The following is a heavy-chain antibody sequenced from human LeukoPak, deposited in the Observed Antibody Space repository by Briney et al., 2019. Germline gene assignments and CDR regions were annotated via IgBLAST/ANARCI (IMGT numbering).Heavy chain of an antibody. J-gene: IGHJ4*02. CDR3: ARGAYYYDSSGYNFDY. V-gene: IGHV1-8*01. D-gene: IGHD3-22*01. CDR1: GYTFTSYD. CDR2: MNPNSGNT. Sequence: GASVKVSCKTSGYTFTSYDINWVRQATGQGLEWMGWMNPNSGNTGYAQKFQGRVTMTRNTSTSTVYMELSSLRSEDTAVYYCARGAYYYDSSGYNFDYWGQGTLVTVSS.